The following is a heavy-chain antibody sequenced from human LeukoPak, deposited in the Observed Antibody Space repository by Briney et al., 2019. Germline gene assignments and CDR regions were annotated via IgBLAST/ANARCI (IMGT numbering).Heavy chain of an antibody. CDR2: IYPGDSAT. V-gene: IGHV5-51*01. Sequence: GESLKISCKGSGYSFTSYWIGWVRQMPWKGLEWMGIIYPGDSATRYSPSFQGQVTISADKSISTAYLQWSSLKASDTAMYYCARVPTEWISNYFDYWGQGTLVTVSS. J-gene: IGHJ4*02. CDR3: ARVPTEWISNYFDY. D-gene: IGHD5-12*01. CDR1: GYSFTSYW.